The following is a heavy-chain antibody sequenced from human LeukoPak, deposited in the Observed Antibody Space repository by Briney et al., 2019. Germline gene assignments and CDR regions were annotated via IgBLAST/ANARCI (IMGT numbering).Heavy chain of an antibody. CDR1: GYSFTSYW. J-gene: IGHJ3*02. V-gene: IGHV5-51*01. D-gene: IGHD6-13*01. Sequence: GESLKISCKGSGYSFTSYWIGWVRQMPGKGLEWMGIIYPGDSDTRHSPSFQGQVTISADKSISTAYLQWSSLKASDTAMYYCARRDSSSWYEGAFDIWGQGTMVTVSS. CDR3: ARRDSSSWYEGAFDI. CDR2: IYPGDSDT.